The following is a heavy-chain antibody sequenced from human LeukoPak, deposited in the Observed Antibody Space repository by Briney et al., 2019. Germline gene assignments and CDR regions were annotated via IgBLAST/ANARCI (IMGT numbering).Heavy chain of an antibody. V-gene: IGHV1-69*01. J-gene: IGHJ4*02. CDR1: GGTFSSYA. D-gene: IGHD3-10*01. Sequence: VKVSCKASGGTFSSYAISWVRQAPGQGLEWMGGIIPIFGTANYAQKFQGRVTITADESTSTAYMELSSLRSEDTAVYYCARDLVRGVITPGYWGQGTLVTVSS. CDR2: IIPIFGTA. CDR3: ARDLVRGVITPGY.